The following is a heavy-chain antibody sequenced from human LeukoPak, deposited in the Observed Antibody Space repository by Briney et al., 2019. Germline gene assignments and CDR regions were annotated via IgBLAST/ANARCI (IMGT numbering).Heavy chain of an antibody. V-gene: IGHV3-7*01. CDR3: ARGGPHYFDWLSYYFDY. Sequence: GGSLRLSCAASGFTFSSYWMSWVRQAPGKGLEWVANIKQDGSEKYYVDSVKCRFTISRDNAKNSMYLQMNSLRAEDTAVYYCARGGPHYFDWLSYYFDYWGQGTLVTVSS. J-gene: IGHJ4*02. D-gene: IGHD3-9*01. CDR1: GFTFSSYW. CDR2: IKQDGSEK.